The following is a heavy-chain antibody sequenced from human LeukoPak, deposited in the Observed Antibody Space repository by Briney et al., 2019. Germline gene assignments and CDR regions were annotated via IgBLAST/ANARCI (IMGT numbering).Heavy chain of an antibody. J-gene: IGHJ4*02. Sequence: SVKVSCKASGGTFSSYAISWVRQAPGQGLEWMGGIIPIFGTANYAQKFQGRVTMTRNTSISTAYMELSSLRAEDTAVYYCARSIKGGYLDYWGQGTLVTVSS. CDR1: GGTFSSYA. D-gene: IGHD3-16*01. CDR3: ARSIKGGYLDY. V-gene: IGHV1-69*05. CDR2: IIPIFGTA.